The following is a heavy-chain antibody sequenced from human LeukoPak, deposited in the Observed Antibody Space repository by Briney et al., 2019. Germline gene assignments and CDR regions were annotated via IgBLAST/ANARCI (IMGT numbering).Heavy chain of an antibody. CDR3: ARGGVWFGGTSDAFDI. CDR2: INPNSGGT. V-gene: IGHV1-2*04. CDR1: GYTFTGYY. D-gene: IGHD3-10*01. Sequence: ASVKVSCKASGYTFTGYYMHWVRQAPGQGLEWMGWINPNSGGTNYAQKFQGWVTMTRDTSISTAYMELSRLRSDDTAVYYCARGGVWFGGTSDAFDIWGQGTMVTVSS. J-gene: IGHJ3*02.